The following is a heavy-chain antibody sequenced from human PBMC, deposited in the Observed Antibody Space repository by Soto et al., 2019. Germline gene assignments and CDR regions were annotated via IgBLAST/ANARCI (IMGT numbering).Heavy chain of an antibody. CDR3: TRDTFETTAPFY. D-gene: IGHD4-17*01. CDR1: GGSISNDR. V-gene: IGHV4-4*07. J-gene: IGHJ4*02. Sequence: SETLSLTCTVSGGSISNDRWSWVRQPAGKGLEWIGRIFASGRTNYNPSLQSRVTMSVDTSKNQFSLTMTSLAAADTAVYYCTRDTFETTAPFYWGQGVPVTVSS. CDR2: IFASGRT.